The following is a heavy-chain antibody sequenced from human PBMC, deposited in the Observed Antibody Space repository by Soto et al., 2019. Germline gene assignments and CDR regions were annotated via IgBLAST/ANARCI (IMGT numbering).Heavy chain of an antibody. CDR2: IKHSGST. V-gene: IGHV4-34*01. CDR1: GGSFSVYY. CDR3: ARGSRSSSNYFYYYMDV. J-gene: IGHJ6*03. Sequence: QVQLQQWGAGLLKPSETLSLTCAVYGGSFSVYYWSWIRQPPGKGLEWIGEIKHSGSTNYSPSLKSRVTISVDTSKNQFSLKLSSVTAADTAVYYCARGSRSSSNYFYYYMDVWGKGTTVTVSS. D-gene: IGHD6-6*01.